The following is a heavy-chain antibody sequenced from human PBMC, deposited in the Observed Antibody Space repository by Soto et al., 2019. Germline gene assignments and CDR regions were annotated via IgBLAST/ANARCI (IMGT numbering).Heavy chain of an antibody. D-gene: IGHD3-3*01. J-gene: IGHJ6*02. Sequence: EASVKVSCKASGGTFSSYAISWVRQAPGQGLEWMGGIIPIFDTANYAQKFQGRVTITADESASTAYMELSSLRSEDTAVYYCARSSKQIFGVVTGPYYYYYGMDVWGQGTTVTVSS. CDR2: IIPIFDTA. CDR3: ARSSKQIFGVVTGPYYYYYGMDV. V-gene: IGHV1-69*13. CDR1: GGTFSSYA.